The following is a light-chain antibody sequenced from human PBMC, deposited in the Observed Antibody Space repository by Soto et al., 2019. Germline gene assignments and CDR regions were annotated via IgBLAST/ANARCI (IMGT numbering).Light chain of an antibody. Sequence: EIVMTQSPATLSVSPGEKATLSCRASQGVSGNLAWYQQKPGQAPRLLIYGASTRATGIPARFSGSGSGTEFTLTISSLQSEDFAVYYCQQYNNWPPMTFGPGTKVDIK. V-gene: IGKV3-15*01. CDR2: GAS. J-gene: IGKJ3*01. CDR3: QQYNNWPPMT. CDR1: QGVSGN.